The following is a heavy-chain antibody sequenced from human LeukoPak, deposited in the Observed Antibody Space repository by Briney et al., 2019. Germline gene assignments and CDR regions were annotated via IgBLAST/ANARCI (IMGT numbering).Heavy chain of an antibody. CDR3: AKAEIYSSAWLFDY. V-gene: IGHV3-23*01. D-gene: IGHD6-25*01. J-gene: IGHJ4*02. CDR2: ISGSGNSA. Sequence: GGSLRLSCAASGFTVSSNYMSWVRQAPGKGLEWVSGISGSGNSAYYADSVKGRFTISRDNSKNTLYLQMSSLRADDTAVYHCAKAEIYSSAWLFDYWGQGALVTVSS. CDR1: GFTVSSNY.